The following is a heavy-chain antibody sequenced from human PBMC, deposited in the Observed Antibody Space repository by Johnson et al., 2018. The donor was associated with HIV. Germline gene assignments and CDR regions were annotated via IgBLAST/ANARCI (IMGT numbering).Heavy chain of an antibody. CDR3: VRETRDDAFDI. V-gene: IGHV3-33*08. CDR2: IRYDGSNK. J-gene: IGHJ3*02. D-gene: IGHD4-11*01. CDR1: GFTFSSYG. Sequence: QEQLVESGGGVVQPGTSLRLSCAASGFTFSSYGMHWVRQAPGKGLEWVAFIRYDGSNKYYADSVKGRFTISRDNSKNTLYLQMSGLRADDTAVYYCVRETRDDAFDIWGQGTMVTVSS.